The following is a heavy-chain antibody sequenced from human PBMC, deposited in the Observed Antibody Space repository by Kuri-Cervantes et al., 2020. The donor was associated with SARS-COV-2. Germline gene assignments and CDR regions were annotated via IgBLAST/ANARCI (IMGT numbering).Heavy chain of an antibody. CDR1: GGSISSSSYY. D-gene: IGHD4-11*01. J-gene: IGHJ4*02. CDR3: ARVITDVTTVYFDY. Sequence: SETLSLTCTVSGGSISSSSYYWGWIRQPPGKGLEWIGSIYYSGSTYYNPSLKSRVTISVDTSKNQFSLKLSSVTAADTAVYYCARVITDVTTVYFDYWGQGTLVTVSS. CDR2: IYYSGST. V-gene: IGHV4-39*07.